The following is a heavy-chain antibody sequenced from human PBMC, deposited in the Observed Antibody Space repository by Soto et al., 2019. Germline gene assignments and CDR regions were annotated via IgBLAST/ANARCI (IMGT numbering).Heavy chain of an antibody. CDR2: ISGGTSST. V-gene: IGHV3-23*01. Sequence: EVQLFESGGGLVQPGGSLRPSCAASGFTFSSYAMSWVLQAPGKGLEWVSAISGGTSSTYYADSVKGRFTISRDNSKNTLYLHMNSLRAEDTAVYYCAKERLAADGTPTLDYFGQGTLVTVSS. D-gene: IGHD6-13*01. CDR1: GFTFSSYA. J-gene: IGHJ4*02. CDR3: AKERLAADGTPTLDY.